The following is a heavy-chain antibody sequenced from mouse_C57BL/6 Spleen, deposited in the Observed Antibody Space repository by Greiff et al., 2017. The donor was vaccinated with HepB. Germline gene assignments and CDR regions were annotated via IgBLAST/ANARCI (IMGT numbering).Heavy chain of an antibody. J-gene: IGHJ3*01. CDR1: GYTFTDYE. Sequence: QVQLQQSGAELVKPGASVKLSCTASGYTFTDYEMHWVKQTPVHGLEWIGSIDPETGGTAYNQKFKGKAILTADKSSSTANMELRSLTSEDSAVDYCTRDHYGRSYGWFAYWGQGTLVTVSA. CDR2: IDPETGGT. V-gene: IGHV1-15*01. D-gene: IGHD1-1*01. CDR3: TRDHYGRSYGWFAY.